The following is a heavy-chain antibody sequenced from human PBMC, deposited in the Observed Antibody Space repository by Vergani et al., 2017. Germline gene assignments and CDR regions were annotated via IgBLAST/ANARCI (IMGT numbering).Heavy chain of an antibody. CDR3: ARGQTGYSRDWSTYFFYMDV. J-gene: IGHJ6*03. CDR2: VYYSGTT. V-gene: IGHV4-28*01. Sequence: VQLVESGGGLVKPGGSLRLSCAASGFTFINAWMTWVRQPPGKPLEWIGSVYYSGTTYYNPSLGGRVTMSIDKSKNHFSLTLTSVTAADSAFYFCARGQTGYSRDWSTYFFYMDVWGKGTTVTVSS. D-gene: IGHD3/OR15-3a*01. CDR1: GFTFINAW.